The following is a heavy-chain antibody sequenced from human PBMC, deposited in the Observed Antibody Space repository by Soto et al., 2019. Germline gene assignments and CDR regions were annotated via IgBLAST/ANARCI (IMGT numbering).Heavy chain of an antibody. D-gene: IGHD2-15*01. J-gene: IGHJ5*01. V-gene: IGHV4-30-4*01. CDR2: IYKSTTT. CDR1: GDSIPTVDYF. CDR3: ARGRYCLTGRCFPNWFDS. Sequence: SETLSLTCSVSGDSIPTVDYFWAWIRQPPGQALEYIGYIYKSTTTYYNPSFESRVAISLDTSKSQFSLNVTSVTAADTAVYFCARGRYCLTGRCFPNWFDSWGQGTLVTVSS.